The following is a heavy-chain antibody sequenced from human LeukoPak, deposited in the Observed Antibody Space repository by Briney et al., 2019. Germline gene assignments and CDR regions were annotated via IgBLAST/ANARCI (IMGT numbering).Heavy chain of an antibody. Sequence: SRTLSLTCAISGDSVSSNTAAWKWIRQSPSRGLEWLGRTYYRSKWYNDYALSVKSRITINPDTSKNQFSLQLNSVAPEDTAVYYCARDMTYCSGGTCFPAMDVWGQGTTVTVSS. V-gene: IGHV6-1*01. CDR2: TYYRSKWYN. CDR3: ARDMTYCSGGTCFPAMDV. CDR1: GDSVSSNTAA. D-gene: IGHD2-15*01. J-gene: IGHJ6*02.